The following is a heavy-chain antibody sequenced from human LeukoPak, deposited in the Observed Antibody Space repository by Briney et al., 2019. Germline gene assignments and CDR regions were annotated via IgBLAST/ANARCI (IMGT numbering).Heavy chain of an antibody. J-gene: IGHJ4*02. CDR3: AKEYGSGSYYYPLYY. CDR1: GFTFSSYG. CDR2: IRYDGSNK. Sequence: GGSLRLSRAASGFTFSSYGMHWVRQAPGKGLEWVAFIRYDGSNKYYADSVKGRFTISRDNSKNTLYLQMNSLRAEDTAVYYCAKEYGSGSYYYPLYYWGQGTLVTVSS. D-gene: IGHD3-10*01. V-gene: IGHV3-30*02.